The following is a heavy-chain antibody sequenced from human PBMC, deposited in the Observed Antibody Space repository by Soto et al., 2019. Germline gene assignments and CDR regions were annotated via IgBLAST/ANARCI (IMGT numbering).Heavy chain of an antibody. Sequence: SETLSLTCAVSGYSISSGYYWGWIRQPPGKGLEWIGNMHHGGTSYYNPSLKSRVTMSVDTSKNQFSLKLRSVTAADTAVYYCAGDVGKFVATVYFDWWGQGTLVTVSS. CDR1: GYSISSGYY. CDR2: MHHGGTS. D-gene: IGHD4-4*01. J-gene: IGHJ4*02. CDR3: AGDVGKFVATVYFDW. V-gene: IGHV4-38-2*02.